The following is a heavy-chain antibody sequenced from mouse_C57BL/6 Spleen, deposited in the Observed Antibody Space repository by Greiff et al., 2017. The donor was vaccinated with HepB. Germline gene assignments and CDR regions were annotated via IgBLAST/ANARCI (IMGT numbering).Heavy chain of an antibody. Sequence: QVHVKQSGAELARPGASVKLSCKASGYTFTSYGISWVKQRTGQGLEWIGEIYPRSGNTYYNEKFKGKATLTADKSSSTAYMELRSLTSEDSAVYFCARDYGSNYFDYWGQGTTLTVSS. CDR3: ARDYGSNYFDY. CDR2: IYPRSGNT. CDR1: GYTFTSYG. V-gene: IGHV1-81*01. J-gene: IGHJ2*01. D-gene: IGHD1-1*01.